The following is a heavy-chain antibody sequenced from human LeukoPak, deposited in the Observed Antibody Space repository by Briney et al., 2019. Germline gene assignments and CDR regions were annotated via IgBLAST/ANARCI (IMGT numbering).Heavy chain of an antibody. CDR3: ARYVWGSYPTFGDY. J-gene: IGHJ4*02. CDR2: IYYSGST. Sequence: SETLSLTCTVSGGSISSYYWSWLRQPPGKGLEWIGYIYYSGSTIYNPSLKSRVTISVDTSKNQFSLKLSSVTAADTAVYYCARYVWGSYPTFGDYWGQGTLVTVSS. CDR1: GGSISSYY. D-gene: IGHD3-16*02. V-gene: IGHV4-59*01.